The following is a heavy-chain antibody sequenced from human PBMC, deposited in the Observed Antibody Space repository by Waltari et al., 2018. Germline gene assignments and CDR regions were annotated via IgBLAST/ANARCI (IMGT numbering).Heavy chain of an antibody. CDR3: ASDYDSSGYSEGYFGD. Sequence: QVQLVQSGAEVKKPGSSVKVSCKASGGTFSSYAISWVRQAPGQGLEWMGGIIPIFGTANYAQKFQGRVTITANKSTSTAYMELSSLRSEDTAVYYCASDYDSSGYSEGYFGDWGQGTLVTVSS. V-gene: IGHV1-69*14. J-gene: IGHJ4*02. CDR2: IIPIFGTA. D-gene: IGHD3-22*01. CDR1: GGTFSSYA.